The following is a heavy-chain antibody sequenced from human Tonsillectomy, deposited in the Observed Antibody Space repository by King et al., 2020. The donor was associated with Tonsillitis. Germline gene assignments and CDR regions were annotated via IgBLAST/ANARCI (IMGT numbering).Heavy chain of an antibody. D-gene: IGHD2-2*01. CDR1: GYTFTSYG. Sequence: VQLVESGAEVKKPGASVKISCKASGYTFTSYGISWVRQAPGQGLEWMGWISAYTGNTNYAQKLQGRVTMTTDTSTNTAYMELRSRRSDDTAVYYCARDYCSSTSCYYYYMDVWGKGTTVTVSS. V-gene: IGHV1-18*01. CDR3: ARDYCSSTSCYYYYMDV. J-gene: IGHJ6*03. CDR2: ISAYTGNT.